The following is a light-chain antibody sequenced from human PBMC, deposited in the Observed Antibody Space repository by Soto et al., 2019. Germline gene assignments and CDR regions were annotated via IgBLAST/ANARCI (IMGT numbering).Light chain of an antibody. CDR3: QQSYSTPHN. V-gene: IGKV1-39*01. CDR2: AAS. CDR1: QSISTW. J-gene: IGKJ5*01. Sequence: PSTLSASVGDRVTITCRASQSISTWLASYQQKPGKAPKLLIYAASSLQSGVPSRFSGSGSGTDFTLTISSLQPEDFATYYCQQSYSTPHNFGQGTRLEIK.